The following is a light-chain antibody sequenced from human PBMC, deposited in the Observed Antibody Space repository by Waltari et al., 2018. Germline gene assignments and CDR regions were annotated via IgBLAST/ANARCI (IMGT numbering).Light chain of an antibody. J-gene: IGKJ3*01. CDR3: RQALEFRFT. V-gene: IGKV2-40*01. CDR2: KVS. CDR1: QSLLDCEDGNTY. Sequence: IVMTPPPPLLPVTLAAQASISCRPSQSLLDCEDGNTYLEWYLQKPGQSPQRLIYKVSSRAFGVPDRVSGSGSDTDFTLKISGGEAGEVGVYYGRQALEFRFTFGPGTKRDIK.